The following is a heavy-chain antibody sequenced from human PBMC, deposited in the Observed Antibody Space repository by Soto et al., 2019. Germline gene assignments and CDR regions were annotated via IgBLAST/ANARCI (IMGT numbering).Heavy chain of an antibody. V-gene: IGHV3-23*01. CDR3: AKCDWVFGKTSNYFFDY. CDR2: ISSRGDNT. Sequence: EVQLLESGGGLVQPGGSLRLSCAASGFTFSNYAMSWVRQAPGKGLEWISAISSRGDNTHHADSVRGRFTISRDNSKNMLYLEISTLRAGDTAVYYCAKCDWVFGKTSNYFFDYWGQGTLVSVSS. J-gene: IGHJ4*02. D-gene: IGHD3-9*01. CDR1: GFTFSNYA.